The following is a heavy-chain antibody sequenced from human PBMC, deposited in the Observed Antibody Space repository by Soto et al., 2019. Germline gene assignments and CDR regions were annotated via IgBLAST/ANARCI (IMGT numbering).Heavy chain of an antibody. CDR2: IYHSGST. CDR1: VGPISSGGYS. CDR3: ARVEKGHSSESWFQP. Sequence: PSETLSLTCAVSVGPISSGGYSCSWVRQPPWKGLEWIGYIYHSGSTYYNPSLKSRVTISVDRSKNQFSLKLSSVTAADTAVYYCARVEKGHSSESWFQPWGQATLVSVSS. V-gene: IGHV4-30-2*01. J-gene: IGHJ5*02. D-gene: IGHD6-13*01.